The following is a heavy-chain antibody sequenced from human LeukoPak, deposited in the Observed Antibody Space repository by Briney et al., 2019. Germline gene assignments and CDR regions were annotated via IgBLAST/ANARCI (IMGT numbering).Heavy chain of an antibody. D-gene: IGHD2-15*01. J-gene: IGHJ4*02. CDR1: GFTFSSYA. CDR3: AKDVVVVAATTVEYYFDY. Sequence: GGSLRLSCAASGFTFSSYAMSWVRQAPGKGLKWVSAISGSGGSTYYADSVKGRFTISRDNSKNTLYLQMNSLRAEDTAVYYCAKDVVVVAATTVEYYFDYWGQGTLVTVSS. CDR2: ISGSGGST. V-gene: IGHV3-23*01.